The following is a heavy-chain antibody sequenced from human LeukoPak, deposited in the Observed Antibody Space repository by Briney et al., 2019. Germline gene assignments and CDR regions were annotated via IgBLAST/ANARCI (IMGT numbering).Heavy chain of an antibody. D-gene: IGHD6-19*01. CDR1: GYTFTSYG. Sequence: ASVTVSCTASGYTFTSYGISWVRQAPGQGLEWMGWISAYNGNTNYAQKLQGRVTMTTDTSTSTAYMGLRSLRSDDTAVYYCARYSSGWHFDYWGQGTLVTVSS. CDR3: ARYSSGWHFDY. J-gene: IGHJ4*02. CDR2: ISAYNGNT. V-gene: IGHV1-18*01.